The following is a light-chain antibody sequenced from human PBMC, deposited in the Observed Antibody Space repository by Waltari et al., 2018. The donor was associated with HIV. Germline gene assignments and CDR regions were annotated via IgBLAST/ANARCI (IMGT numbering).Light chain of an antibody. CDR1: SSDVGSYNY. Sequence: QSALTQPASVSGFPGQSITISCTGSSSDVGSYNYVSWYQQHPGKAPKLLIYDVSKRPSGVSNRFSGSKSGNTASLTISGLQAEDEADYYCCSYAGSNTYLFGTGTGVTVL. V-gene: IGLV2-23*02. CDR3: CSYAGSNTYL. CDR2: DVS. J-gene: IGLJ1*01.